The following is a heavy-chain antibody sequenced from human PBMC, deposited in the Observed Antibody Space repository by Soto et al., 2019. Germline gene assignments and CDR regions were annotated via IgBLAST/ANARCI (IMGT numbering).Heavy chain of an antibody. D-gene: IGHD6-19*01. CDR2: IYYSGST. Sequence: SETLSLTCTVSGGSISSGGYYWSWIRQHPGKGLEWIGYIYYSGSTYYNPSLKSRVTISVDTSKNQFSLKLSSVTAADTAVYYCARRAVAGNWFDPWGQGTLVTVSS. CDR3: ARRAVAGNWFDP. J-gene: IGHJ5*02. CDR1: GGSISSGGYY. V-gene: IGHV4-31*03.